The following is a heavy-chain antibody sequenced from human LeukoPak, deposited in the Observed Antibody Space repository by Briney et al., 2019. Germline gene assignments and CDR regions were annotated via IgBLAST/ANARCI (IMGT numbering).Heavy chain of an antibody. D-gene: IGHD6-13*01. V-gene: IGHV3-23*01. CDR2: ISGSGGST. CDR1: GFTFSSYA. J-gene: IGHJ4*02. Sequence: GGSLRLSCAASGFTFSSYAMSWVRQAPGKGLEWVSAISGSGGSTYYADSVEGRFTISRDNSKNTLYLQMNSLRAEDTAVYYCARYSSSWYLTWGTLDYWGQGTLVTVSS. CDR3: ARYSSSWYLTWGTLDY.